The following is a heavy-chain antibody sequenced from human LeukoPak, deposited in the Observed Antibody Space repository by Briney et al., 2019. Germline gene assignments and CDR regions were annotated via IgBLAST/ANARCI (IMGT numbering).Heavy chain of an antibody. J-gene: IGHJ6*03. V-gene: IGHV1-2*02. CDR2: INPNSGGT. CDR3: ARDGPATYYDILTDRRYYYYYMDV. D-gene: IGHD3-9*01. CDR1: GYTFTSYH. Sequence: ASVKVSCKASGYTFTSYHMHWVRQAPGQGLEWMGWINPNSGGTNYAQKFQGRVTMTRDTSISTAYMELSRLRSDDTAVYYCARDGPATYYDILTDRRYYYYYMDVWGKGTTVTISS.